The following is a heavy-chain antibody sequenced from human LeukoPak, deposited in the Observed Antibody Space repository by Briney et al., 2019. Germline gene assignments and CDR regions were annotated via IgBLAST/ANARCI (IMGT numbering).Heavy chain of an antibody. CDR1: GYSFTSYW. CDR3: ARQDGPAAISITWFDP. J-gene: IGHJ5*02. CDR2: IYPGDSDT. V-gene: IGHV5-51*01. Sequence: GESLKISCKGSGYSFTSYWIGWVRQMPGKGLEWMGIIYPGDSDTRYSPSFQGQVTISADKSISTAYLQWSSLKASDTAVYYCARQDGPAAISITWFDPWGQGTLVTVSS. D-gene: IGHD2-2*01.